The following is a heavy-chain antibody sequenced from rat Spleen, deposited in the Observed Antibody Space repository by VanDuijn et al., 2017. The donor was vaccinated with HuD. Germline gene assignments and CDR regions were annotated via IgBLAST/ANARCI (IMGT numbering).Heavy chain of an antibody. CDR2: INPDGGIT. CDR1: GFTFSSYW. D-gene: IGHD1-6*01. V-gene: IGHV5-58*01. Sequence: EVQLVETGGGLVQPGRSLRLSCVASGFTFSSYWMYWVRQAPGKGLEWVSSINPDGGITYYPDSVKGRFAISRDNAENSVYLQMNSLRSEETATYYCARRMYTTDYYYVGVDYWGQGVMVTVSS. CDR3: ARRMYTTDYYYVGVDY. J-gene: IGHJ2*01.